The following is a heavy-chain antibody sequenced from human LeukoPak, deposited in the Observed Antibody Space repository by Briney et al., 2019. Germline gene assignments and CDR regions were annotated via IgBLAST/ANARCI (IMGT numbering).Heavy chain of an antibody. J-gene: IGHJ6*03. V-gene: IGHV4-61*02. Sequence: SETLSLTCTVSGGSISSGSYYWSWIRQPAGKGLEWIGRIYTSGSTNYNPSLKSRVTISVDTSKNQFSLKLSSVTAADTAVYYCARAGATLYYYYYMDVWGKGTTVTVSS. CDR2: IYTSGST. D-gene: IGHD1-26*01. CDR1: GGSISSGSYY. CDR3: ARAGATLYYYYYMDV.